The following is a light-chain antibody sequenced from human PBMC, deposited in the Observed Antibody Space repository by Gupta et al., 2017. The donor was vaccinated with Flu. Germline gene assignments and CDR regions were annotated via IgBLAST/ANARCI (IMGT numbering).Light chain of an antibody. CDR1: QSVSSY. V-gene: IGKV3-11*01. CDR3: QQRSNWPMYT. CDR2: DAS. Sequence: ATLSLSPGERATPSCRASQSVSSYLAWYKQKPGQAPRLLIYDASNRDTGIPARFSGSGSGTDFTLTISSREPEDFAVYYCQQRSNWPMYTFGQGTKLEIK. J-gene: IGKJ2*01.